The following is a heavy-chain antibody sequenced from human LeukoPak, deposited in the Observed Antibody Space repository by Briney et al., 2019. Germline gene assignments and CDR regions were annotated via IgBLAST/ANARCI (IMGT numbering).Heavy chain of an antibody. CDR3: ASVLYCGADCYSGRYFFDY. Sequence: ASVKVSCKASGYTFTSYDMHWVRQAPGQGLEWMGIINPSGDSTSYAQKFQGGVTMTRDTSTSTVYMELSSLRSEDTAVYYCASVLYCGADCYSGRYFFDYWGQGTLVTVSS. V-gene: IGHV1-46*01. CDR1: GYTFTSYD. J-gene: IGHJ4*02. CDR2: INPSGDST. D-gene: IGHD2-21*02.